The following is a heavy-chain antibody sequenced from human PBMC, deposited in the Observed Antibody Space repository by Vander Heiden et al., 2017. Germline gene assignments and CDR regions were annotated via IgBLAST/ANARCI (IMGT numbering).Heavy chain of an antibody. CDR3: AIDQDTAIVLWYDP. Sequence: EVQLVESGGGLVQPGGSLRLSCAASGFTFSSYSMNWVRQAPGKGLEWVSYISSSSSTIYYADALKGRFTISRDNAKISLYLQMKSIRDEDTAVYYCAIDQDTAIVLWYDPWGQGTLVTVSS. CDR2: ISSSSSTI. J-gene: IGHJ5*02. D-gene: IGHD5-18*01. V-gene: IGHV3-48*02. CDR1: GFTFSSYS.